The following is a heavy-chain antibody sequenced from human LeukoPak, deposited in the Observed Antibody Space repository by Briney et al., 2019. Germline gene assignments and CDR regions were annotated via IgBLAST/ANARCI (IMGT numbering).Heavy chain of an antibody. Sequence: PGGSLRLSCAASGFTFSSYGMHWVRQAPGKGLEWVAFIRSDETIKYYAVSVKGRFTISRDNSKNTLYLQMDSLRAEDTAVYFCARILSSAWGELGYWGQGTLVTVSS. CDR1: GFTFSSYG. J-gene: IGHJ4*02. V-gene: IGHV3-30*02. CDR2: IRSDETIK. D-gene: IGHD6-19*01. CDR3: ARILSSAWGELGY.